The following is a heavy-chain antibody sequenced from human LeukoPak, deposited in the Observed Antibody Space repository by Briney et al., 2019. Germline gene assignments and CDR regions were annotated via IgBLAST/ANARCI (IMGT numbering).Heavy chain of an antibody. D-gene: IGHD3-22*01. Sequence: PGGSLRLSCAASGFTFSSYSMNWVRQAPGKGLEWVASISSSSSYIYYADSVKGRFTISRDNAKNSLYLQMNSLRAEDTAVYYCERPPKRDSSGYFDYWGQGTLVTVSS. J-gene: IGHJ4*02. V-gene: IGHV3-21*01. CDR3: ERPPKRDSSGYFDY. CDR1: GFTFSSYS. CDR2: ISSSSSYI.